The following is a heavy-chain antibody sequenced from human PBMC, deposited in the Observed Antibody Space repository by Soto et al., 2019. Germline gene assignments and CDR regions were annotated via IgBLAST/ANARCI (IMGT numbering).Heavy chain of an antibody. D-gene: IGHD5-18*01. CDR1: GFTFSDHY. Sequence: QVQLVESGGGLAKPGGSLRLSRAASGFTFSDHYMSWIRQAPGKGLEWISYINPSGTYTHYADSVKGRFTISRDNAESSLSLQMNSLRAEDTALYYCSRGHHSMDVWGQGATVTVSS. CDR3: SRGHHSMDV. CDR2: INPSGTYT. V-gene: IGHV3-11*06. J-gene: IGHJ6*02.